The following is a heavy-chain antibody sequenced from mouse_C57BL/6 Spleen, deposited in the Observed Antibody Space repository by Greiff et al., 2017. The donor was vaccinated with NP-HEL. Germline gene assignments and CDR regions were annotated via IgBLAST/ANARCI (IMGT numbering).Heavy chain of an antibody. Sequence: EVQLQQSGAELVRPGASVKLSCTASGFNIKDYYMHWVKQRPEQGLEWIGRIDPEDGDTEYAPKFQGKATMTADTSSNTAYLQLSSLTSEDTAVYYCTTDYYGSIYAMDYWGQGTSVTVSS. J-gene: IGHJ4*01. V-gene: IGHV14-1*01. CDR1: GFNIKDYY. CDR2: IDPEDGDT. D-gene: IGHD1-1*01. CDR3: TTDYYGSIYAMDY.